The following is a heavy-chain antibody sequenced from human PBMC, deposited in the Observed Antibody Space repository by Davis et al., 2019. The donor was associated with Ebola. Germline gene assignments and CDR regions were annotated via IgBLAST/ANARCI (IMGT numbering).Heavy chain of an antibody. J-gene: IGHJ4*02. CDR3: ARDSRSYSFDY. V-gene: IGHV3-72*01. Sequence: PGGSLKISCAASGFSFSDHYMDWFRQAPGKGLEWVGRIRSKSASYTTEYAASVKGRFTVSRDDSQNSLYLQMNSLKSEDTAVYFCARDSRSYSFDYWGQGTLVTVSS. CDR1: GFSFSDHY. D-gene: IGHD1-26*01. CDR2: IRSKSASYTT.